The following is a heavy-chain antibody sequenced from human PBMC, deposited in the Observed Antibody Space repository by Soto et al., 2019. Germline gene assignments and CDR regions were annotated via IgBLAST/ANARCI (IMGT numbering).Heavy chain of an antibody. D-gene: IGHD1-1*01. CDR3: ARLRFWKQGYLQY. CDR1: GYTFTSCW. CDR2: IDPSDSYT. V-gene: IGHV5-10-1*01. J-gene: IGHJ1*01. Sequence: PGESLKISCKGSGYTFTSCWISWVRQMPGKGLEWMGTIDPSDSYTNYSPSFQGHVTISADKSISTAYLQWSSLKASDTAVYYCARLRFWKQGYLQYWGQGTLVTVSS.